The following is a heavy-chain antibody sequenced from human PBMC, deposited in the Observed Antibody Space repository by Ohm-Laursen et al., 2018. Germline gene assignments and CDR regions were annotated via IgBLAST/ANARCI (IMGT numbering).Heavy chain of an antibody. J-gene: IGHJ4*02. Sequence: ASVKVSCKASGYTFTSYGISWVRQAPGQGLEWMGWISAYNGNTNYAQKLQGRVTMTTDTSTSTAYMELRSLRSDDTAVYYCARDLPQEYSCGYLFDYWGQGTLVTVSS. CDR2: ISAYNGNT. CDR3: ARDLPQEYSCGYLFDY. D-gene: IGHD5-18*01. CDR1: GYTFTSYG. V-gene: IGHV1-18*01.